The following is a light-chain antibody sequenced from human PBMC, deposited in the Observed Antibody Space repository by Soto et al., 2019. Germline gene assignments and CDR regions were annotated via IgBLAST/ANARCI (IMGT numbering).Light chain of an antibody. CDR1: QGISSY. CDR2: AAS. V-gene: IGKV1-9*01. J-gene: IGKJ3*01. Sequence: DIQLTQSPSFLSASVGDRVTITCRASQGISSYLAWYQQKPGKAPKLLIYAASTLQSGVPSRFSGSGSGTEFTLTTSSLQPEDFATYYGQQLNRYPFFGPGTKVDIK. CDR3: QQLNRYPF.